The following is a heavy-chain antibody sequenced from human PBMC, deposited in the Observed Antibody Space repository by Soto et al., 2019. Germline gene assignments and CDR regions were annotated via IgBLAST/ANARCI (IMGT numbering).Heavy chain of an antibody. CDR2: IIPIFGTA. CDR3: ATKGDYDSSGYYYY. Sequence: SVKVSCKASGGTFSSYAISWVRQAPGQGLEWMGGIIPIFGTANYAQKFQGRVTITADESTSTAYMELSSLRSEDTAVYYCATKGDYDSSGYYYYWGQGTLVTVYS. J-gene: IGHJ4*02. D-gene: IGHD3-22*01. V-gene: IGHV1-69*13. CDR1: GGTFSSYA.